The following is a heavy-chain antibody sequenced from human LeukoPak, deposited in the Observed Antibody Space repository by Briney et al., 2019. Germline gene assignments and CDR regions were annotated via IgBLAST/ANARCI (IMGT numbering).Heavy chain of an antibody. D-gene: IGHD4-17*01. Sequence: PGGSLRLSCAASGFTFSSYGMHWVRQAPGKGLEWVAFISYDGGDKYYADSVKGRFTVSRDNSKSTLYLQVNSLRGDDTAVFYCATATVNYYFDYWGQGTLVTVSS. V-gene: IGHV3-30*03. CDR2: ISYDGGDK. CDR3: ATATVNYYFDY. J-gene: IGHJ4*02. CDR1: GFTFSSYG.